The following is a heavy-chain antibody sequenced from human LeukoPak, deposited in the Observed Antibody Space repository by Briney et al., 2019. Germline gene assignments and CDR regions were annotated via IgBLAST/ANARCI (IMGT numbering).Heavy chain of an antibody. V-gene: IGHV1-8*01. Sequence: ASVKVSCKTSGYSFTSHNINWVRQATGQGLEWMGWVSPSSGNTAYAQKLQGRVTMTRDTSISTAYMELSSLTSEDTAVYYCARGHPGYASGWPDYWGQGTLVTVSS. J-gene: IGHJ4*02. D-gene: IGHD6-19*01. CDR3: ARGHPGYASGWPDY. CDR2: VSPSSGNT. CDR1: GYSFTSHN.